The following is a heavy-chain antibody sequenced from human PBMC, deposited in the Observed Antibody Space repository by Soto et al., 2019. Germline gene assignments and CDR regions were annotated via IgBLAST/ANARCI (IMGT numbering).Heavy chain of an antibody. D-gene: IGHD6-19*01. J-gene: IGHJ4*02. Sequence: QVQLVQSGAEVKKPGSSVKVSCKASGGTFSSYAISWVRQAPGQGLEWMGGIIPIFGTANYAQKFQGRVTITADESTRTAYMELSSLGSEDTAVYYCARDWGIAVADPGDFDYWGQGTLVTVSS. CDR3: ARDWGIAVADPGDFDY. CDR2: IIPIFGTA. CDR1: GGTFSSYA. V-gene: IGHV1-69*01.